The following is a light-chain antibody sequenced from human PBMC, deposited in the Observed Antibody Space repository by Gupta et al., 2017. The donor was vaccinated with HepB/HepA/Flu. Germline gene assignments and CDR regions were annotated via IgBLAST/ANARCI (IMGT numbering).Light chain of an antibody. CDR2: HND. J-gene: IGLJ2*01. CDR3: ATWDDSLSRPV. Sequence: QSVLTQPPSASGTPRQTVTISCSGSSSNIGSNTVNWYQQLPGTPPKLLIYHNDQRPSGVPDRFSGSKSGTSACLGISGLQSEDEADYYCATWDDSLSRPVFGGGTTLTVL. V-gene: IGLV1-44*01. CDR1: SSNIGSNT.